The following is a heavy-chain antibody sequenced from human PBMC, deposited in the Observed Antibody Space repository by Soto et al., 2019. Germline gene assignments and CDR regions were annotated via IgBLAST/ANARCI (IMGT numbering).Heavy chain of an antibody. D-gene: IGHD2-2*01. CDR2: ISGSGGST. CDR1: GFTFSSYA. CDR3: AKGCSSTSCYYAEYFQH. Sequence: VQLLESGGGLVQPGGSLRLSCAASGFTFSSYAMSWVRQAPGKGLEWVSAISGSGGSTYYADSVKGRFTISRDNSKNTLYLQMNSLRAEDTAVYYCAKGCSSTSCYYAEYFQHWGQGTLVTVSS. V-gene: IGHV3-23*01. J-gene: IGHJ1*01.